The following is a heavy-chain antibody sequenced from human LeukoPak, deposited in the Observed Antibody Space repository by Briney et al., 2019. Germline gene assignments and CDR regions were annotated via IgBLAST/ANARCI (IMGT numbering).Heavy chain of an antibody. D-gene: IGHD3-10*01. CDR3: ARDRAWFGESPVDY. CDR1: GFTFSSYW. V-gene: IGHV3-7*01. J-gene: IGHJ4*02. CDR2: IKQDGSEK. Sequence: PGGSLRLSCAASGFTFSSYWMSWVRQAPGKGLEWVANIKQDGSEKYYVDSVKGRFTISRDNAKNSLYLQMNSLRAEDTAVYYCARDRAWFGESPVDYWSQGTLVTVSS.